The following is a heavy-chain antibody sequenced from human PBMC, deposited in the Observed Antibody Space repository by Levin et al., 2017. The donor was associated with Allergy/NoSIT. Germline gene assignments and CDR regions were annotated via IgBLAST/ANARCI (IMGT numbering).Heavy chain of an antibody. Sequence: SETLSLTCAISGDSVSRRSTTWNWIRQSPSRGLEWLGRTYYASQWYYDYAVSVKGRIIIRPDTSKNQFSLRLNSVTPEDAAVYYCARDPFSGSHPFDYWGQGTPVTVSS. D-gene: IGHD1-26*01. CDR2: TYYASQWYY. CDR3: ARDPFSGSHPFDY. V-gene: IGHV6-1*01. J-gene: IGHJ4*02. CDR1: GDSVSRRSTT.